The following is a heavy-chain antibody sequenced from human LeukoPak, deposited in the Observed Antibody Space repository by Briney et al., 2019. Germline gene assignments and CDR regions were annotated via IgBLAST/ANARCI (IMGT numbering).Heavy chain of an antibody. D-gene: IGHD3-10*01. CDR3: TTFGSGRKFDY. Sequence: GGSLRLSCAASVFIFHDGWMRWARQIRGKGLVWGGRIESKTDGGPTDYAARVKGRFTISRDDSTNTLYLQMNSLISEDTAVYYCTTFGSGRKFDYWGQGILVTVSS. CDR2: IESKTDGGPT. V-gene: IGHV3-15*04. CDR1: VFIFHDGW. J-gene: IGHJ4*02.